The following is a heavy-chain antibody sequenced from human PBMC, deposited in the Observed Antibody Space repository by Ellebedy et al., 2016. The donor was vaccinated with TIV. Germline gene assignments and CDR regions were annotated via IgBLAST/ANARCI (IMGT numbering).Heavy chain of an antibody. D-gene: IGHD5-18*01. J-gene: IGHJ6*02. CDR3: ARDPTLNTARYYYYGMDV. CDR1: GGSLNNHF. Sequence: MPSEPLSLTCTVSGGSLNNHFWSWIRQPPGKGMEWIASIYYSGTTNYNPSLKSRVTISVDTSKNQISLTLMSSVTAADTAVYYCARDPTLNTARYYYYGMDVWGQGTTVTVSS. CDR2: IYYSGTT. V-gene: IGHV4-59*11.